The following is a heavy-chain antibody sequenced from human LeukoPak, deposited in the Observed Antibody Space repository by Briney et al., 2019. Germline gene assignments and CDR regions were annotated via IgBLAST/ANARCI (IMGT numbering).Heavy chain of an antibody. V-gene: IGHV4-34*01. Sequence: SETLSLTCAVYGGSFSGYYWSWIRQPPGKGLEWIGEINHSGSTNYNPSLKSRVTISVDTSKNQFSLKLSSVTAADTAVYYCAGAAMYGDFDIWGQGTMVTVSS. CDR2: INHSGST. CDR1: GGSFSGYY. J-gene: IGHJ3*02. D-gene: IGHD2-8*01. CDR3: AGAAMYGDFDI.